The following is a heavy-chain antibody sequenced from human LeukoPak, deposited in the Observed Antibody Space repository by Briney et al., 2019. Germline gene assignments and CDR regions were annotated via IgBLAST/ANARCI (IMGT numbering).Heavy chain of an antibody. V-gene: IGHV1-69*04. CDR1: GGTFSSYA. CDR2: IIPILGIA. D-gene: IGHD5-24*01. CDR3: ARGDGYSFDY. Sequence: SVKASCKASGGTFSSYAISWVRQAPGQGLEWMGRIIPILGIANYAQKFQGRVTITADKSTSTAYMELSSLRSEDTAVYYCARGDGYSFDYWGQGTLVTVSS. J-gene: IGHJ4*02.